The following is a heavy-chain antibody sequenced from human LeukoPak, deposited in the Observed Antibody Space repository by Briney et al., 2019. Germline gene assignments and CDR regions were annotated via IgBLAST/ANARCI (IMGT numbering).Heavy chain of an antibody. V-gene: IGHV4-34*01. CDR3: ARGMYYYGSGSYYY. D-gene: IGHD3-10*01. J-gene: IGHJ4*02. CDR2: INHSGST. Sequence: PSETLSLTCAVYGGSFSGYYWSWIRQPPGKGLEWIGEINHSGSTNYNPSLKSRVTISVDTSKNQFSLKLSSVTAADTAVYYCARGMYYYGSGSYYYWGQGTLVTVSP. CDR1: GGSFSGYY.